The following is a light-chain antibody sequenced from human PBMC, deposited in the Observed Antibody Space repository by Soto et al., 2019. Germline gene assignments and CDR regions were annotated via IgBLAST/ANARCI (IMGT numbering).Light chain of an antibody. CDR3: QQYGSSLYT. CDR2: SAS. CDR1: QNVSSSN. J-gene: IGKJ2*01. Sequence: EIVLTQSPGTLSLSPGERATLSCRASQNVSSSNLAWYQQRPGQAPRLLIYSASSRATGIPNRFSGSGSGTDFTLTISRLEPEDFAVYYCQQYGSSLYTFGQGTKLEIK. V-gene: IGKV3-20*01.